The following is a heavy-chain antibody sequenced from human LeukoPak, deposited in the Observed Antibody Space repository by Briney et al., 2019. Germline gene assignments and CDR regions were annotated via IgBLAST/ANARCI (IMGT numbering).Heavy chain of an antibody. Sequence: PSETLSLTCAVYGGSFSGYYWGWIRQPPGKGLEWIGSIYHSGSTYYNPSLKSRVTISVDTSKNQFSLKLSSVTAADTAVYYCARDDVDYYGSGSIRAFDIWGQGTMVTVSS. CDR3: ARDDVDYYGSGSIRAFDI. CDR1: GGSFSGYY. CDR2: IYHSGST. V-gene: IGHV4-38-2*02. D-gene: IGHD3-10*01. J-gene: IGHJ3*02.